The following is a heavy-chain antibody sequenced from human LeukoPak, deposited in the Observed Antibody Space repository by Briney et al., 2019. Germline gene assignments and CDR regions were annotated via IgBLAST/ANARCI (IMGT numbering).Heavy chain of an antibody. Sequence: GGSLRLSCAASGFTFSSNGVHWVRQAPGKGPEWVAVIWYDGSKKYYADSVKGRFTVSRDNSKNTLYLQMNSLRAEDTAVYYCARLSGSYLDYWGQGTLVTVSS. CDR2: IWYDGSKK. J-gene: IGHJ4*02. V-gene: IGHV3-33*01. CDR1: GFTFSSNG. D-gene: IGHD1-26*01. CDR3: ARLSGSYLDY.